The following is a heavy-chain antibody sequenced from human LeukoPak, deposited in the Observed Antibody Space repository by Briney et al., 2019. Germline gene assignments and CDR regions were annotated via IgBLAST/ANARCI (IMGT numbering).Heavy chain of an antibody. CDR2: IYTSGST. CDR1: GGSISSYY. CDR3: ARQHEWFGEFYYFDY. Sequence: SSETLSLTCTVSGGSISSYYWSWIRQPAGKGLEWIGRIYTSGSTNYNPSLKSRVTMSVDTSKNQFSLKLSSVTAADTAVYYCARQHEWFGEFYYFDYWGQGTLVTVSS. J-gene: IGHJ4*02. V-gene: IGHV4-4*07. D-gene: IGHD3-10*01.